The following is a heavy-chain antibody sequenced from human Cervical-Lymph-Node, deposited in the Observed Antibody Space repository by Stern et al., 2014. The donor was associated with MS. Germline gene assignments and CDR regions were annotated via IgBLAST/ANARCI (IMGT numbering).Heavy chain of an antibody. CDR3: SRGLRGDNWFDP. CDR2: INYSGRS. Sequence: QVQLQESGPGLVRPSQTLSLTCTVSGGSVSSGGYFWTWIRQRPETGLEWIAYINYSGRSYYNPSLKSRATISVDTSKNQLSLTLSSVTAADTAVYYCSRGLRGDNWFDPWGQGTLVTVSS. D-gene: IGHD4-17*01. V-gene: IGHV4-31*03. CDR1: GGSVSSGGYF. J-gene: IGHJ5*02.